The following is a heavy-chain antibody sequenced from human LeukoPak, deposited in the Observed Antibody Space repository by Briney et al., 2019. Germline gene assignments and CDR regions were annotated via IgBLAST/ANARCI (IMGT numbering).Heavy chain of an antibody. CDR3: ARHLLGDGYNWNWFDP. V-gene: IGHV3-21*01. CDR1: GFTFSSYT. CDR2: ISISSRYI. D-gene: IGHD5-24*01. J-gene: IGHJ5*02. Sequence: GGSLRLSCAASGFTFSSYTMNWVRQAPGKGLEWVSSISISSRYIYYAGSVKGRFTIPRDNAKTSLYLQMNSLRAEDTAVSYCARHLLGDGYNWNWFDPWGQGTLVTVSS.